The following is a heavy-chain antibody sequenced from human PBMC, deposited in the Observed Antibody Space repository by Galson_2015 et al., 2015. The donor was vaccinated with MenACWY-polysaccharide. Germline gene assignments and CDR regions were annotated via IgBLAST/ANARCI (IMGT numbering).Heavy chain of an antibody. V-gene: IGHV1-8*01. CDR2: MNPNSGNT. CDR3: ARGRRDTAVAAPAAVLLDY. CDR1: GYTFSGYD. D-gene: IGHD6-19*01. Sequence: CKASGYTFSGYDINWVRQATGQRLEWMGWMNPNSGNTGYAQKFQGRVTMTRNTSISTAYMELSSLTSEDTAVYYCARGRRDTAVAAPAAVLLDYWGQGILVTVSS. J-gene: IGHJ4*02.